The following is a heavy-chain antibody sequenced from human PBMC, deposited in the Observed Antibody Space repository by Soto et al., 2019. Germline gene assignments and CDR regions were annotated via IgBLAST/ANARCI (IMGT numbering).Heavy chain of an antibody. V-gene: IGHV4-59*08. CDR2: IYYSGST. J-gene: IGHJ6*03. D-gene: IGHD3-3*01. CDR3: ARGGSHEWPGYYYYMDV. Sequence: SETLSLTCTVSGGSISSYYWSWIRQPPGKGLEWIGYIYYSGSTNYNPSLKSRVTISVDTSKNQFSLKLSSVTAADTAVYYCARGGSHEWPGYYYYMDVWGKGTTVTVSS. CDR1: GGSISSYY.